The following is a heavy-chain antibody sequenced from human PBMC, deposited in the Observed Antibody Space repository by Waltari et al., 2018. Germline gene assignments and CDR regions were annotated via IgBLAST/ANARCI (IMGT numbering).Heavy chain of an antibody. Sequence: QVQLVESGGGVVQPGRSLRLSCAASGFTFSSYAMHWVRQAPGKGLEWMGGFDPEDGETIYAQKFQGRVTMTEDTSTDTAYMELSSLRSEDTAVYYCATQRNGFWSGYPYYYYMDVWGKGTTVTISS. J-gene: IGHJ6*03. D-gene: IGHD3-3*01. CDR1: GFTFSSYA. CDR2: FDPEDGET. CDR3: ATQRNGFWSGYPYYYYMDV. V-gene: IGHV1-24*01.